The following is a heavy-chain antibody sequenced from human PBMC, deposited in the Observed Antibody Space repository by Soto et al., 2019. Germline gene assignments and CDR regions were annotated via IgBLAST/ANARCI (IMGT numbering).Heavy chain of an antibody. CDR2: IHYRGST. J-gene: IGHJ6*02. V-gene: IGHV4-31*03. CDR1: GGSITGAHY. D-gene: IGHD2-15*01. CDR3: ARVRDSFGLDV. Sequence: SEALSLTCRLSGGSITGAHYWNWIRQHPGKGLEWIGSIHYRGSTYYNPSLKTRITISLDRSNNQFSLNLSSVTAADTAVYYCARVRDSFGLDVWGQGTTVTVS.